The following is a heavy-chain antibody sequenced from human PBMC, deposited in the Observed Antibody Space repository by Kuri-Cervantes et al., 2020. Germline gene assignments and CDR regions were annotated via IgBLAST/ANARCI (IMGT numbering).Heavy chain of an antibody. Sequence: SVKVSCKASVGTFSSYAISWVRRAPGQGLEWMGGIIPIFGTANYAQKFQGRVTITADESTSTAYMELSSLRSEDTAVYYCARDVRSYSSGWYTDAFDIWGQGTMVTVSS. D-gene: IGHD6-19*01. J-gene: IGHJ3*02. CDR2: IIPIFGTA. V-gene: IGHV1-69*13. CDR3: ARDVRSYSSGWYTDAFDI. CDR1: VGTFSSYA.